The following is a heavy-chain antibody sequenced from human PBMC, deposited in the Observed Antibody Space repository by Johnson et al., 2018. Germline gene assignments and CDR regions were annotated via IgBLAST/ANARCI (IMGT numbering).Heavy chain of an antibody. Sequence: EVQLVESGGGLVQPGGSLRLSCAASGFTFSSYAMSWVRQAPGKGLEWVSGIRSGGGYSTYYADSVTGRFTISRENSKSTLYLQMNNRRAEDTAVYYCAHMLGVTAIRGEYFHHWGQGTLVTVSS. J-gene: IGHJ1*01. D-gene: IGHD2-21*02. CDR1: GFTFSSYA. CDR3: AHMLGVTAIRGEYFHH. CDR2: IRSGGGYST. V-gene: IGHV3-23*04.